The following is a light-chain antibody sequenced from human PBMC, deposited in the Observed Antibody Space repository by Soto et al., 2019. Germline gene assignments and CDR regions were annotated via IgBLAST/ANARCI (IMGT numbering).Light chain of an antibody. Sequence: QSVLTQPPSASGSPGQSVTISCTGTSSDVGGYNYVSWYQQHPGKAPKLLIYEVTKRPSGVPDRFSGSKSGNTASLTVSGLQADDEADYYCCSNAGSHYYVFGTGTKVTVL. CDR2: EVT. CDR1: SSDVGGYNY. V-gene: IGLV2-8*01. J-gene: IGLJ1*01. CDR3: CSNAGSHYYV.